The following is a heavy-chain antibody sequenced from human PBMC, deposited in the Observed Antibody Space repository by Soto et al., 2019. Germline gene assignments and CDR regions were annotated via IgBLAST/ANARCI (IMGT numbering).Heavy chain of an antibody. CDR1: GGSISRSPYY. CDR2: IYYNGNT. CDR3: ARHGPLTNNWNQLNC. J-gene: IGHJ4*02. Sequence: SETLSLTCTVSGGSISRSPYYWAWIRQPPGKGLQWIGNIYYNGNTFYNPSLKSRVTISIDTSKSQFSLGLSSVTASDTAVYYCARHGPLTNNWNQLNCWGQGTLVTVSS. D-gene: IGHD1-1*01. V-gene: IGHV4-39*01.